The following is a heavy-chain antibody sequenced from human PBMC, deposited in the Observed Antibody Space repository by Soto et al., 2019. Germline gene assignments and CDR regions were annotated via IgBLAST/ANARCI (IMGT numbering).Heavy chain of an antibody. CDR1: GGTFSPYT. Sequence: QVRLVQSGAEVKKPGSSVKVSCTASGGTFSPYTVNWVRQAPGQGLEWMGRIIPFLGVTNYAQKFQARVTLTADTSTTTAYMELSGPRFEDTAVYYCARDWESTVSTWSFGAFWGRGTLVTVSS. J-gene: IGHJ4*02. V-gene: IGHV1-69*08. CDR3: ARDWESTVSTWSFGAF. CDR2: IIPFLGVT. D-gene: IGHD3-10*01.